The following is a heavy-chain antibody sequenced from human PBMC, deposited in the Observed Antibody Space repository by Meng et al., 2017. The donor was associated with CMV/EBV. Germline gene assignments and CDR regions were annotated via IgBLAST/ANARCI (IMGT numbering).Heavy chain of an antibody. CDR1: GGSISSSSYY. D-gene: IGHD1-26*01. CDR2: IYYSGST. CDR3: ARNPLKAHLGWELTNFDY. Sequence: SETLSLTCTVSGGSISSSSYYWGWIRQPPGKGLEWIGSIYYSGSTYYNPSLKSRVTISVDTSKNQFSLKLSPVTAADTAVYYCARNPLKAHLGWELTNFDYWGQGTLVTVSS. V-gene: IGHV4-39*07. J-gene: IGHJ4*02.